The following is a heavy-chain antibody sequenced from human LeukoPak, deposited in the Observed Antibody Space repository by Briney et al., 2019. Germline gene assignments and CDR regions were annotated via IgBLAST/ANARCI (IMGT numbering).Heavy chain of an antibody. V-gene: IGHV4-59*12. J-gene: IGHJ3*02. Sequence: SETLSLTCTVSGGSIRSYYWSWIRQPPGKGLEWIGYIIFGGSTNYKPALRNRVSISVDTSKNQFSLKLTSVTAADTAVYYCARDCSGGSCYSEDAFDIWGQGTMVTVSS. CDR2: IIFGGST. CDR3: ARDCSGGSCYSEDAFDI. CDR1: GGSIRSYY. D-gene: IGHD2-15*01.